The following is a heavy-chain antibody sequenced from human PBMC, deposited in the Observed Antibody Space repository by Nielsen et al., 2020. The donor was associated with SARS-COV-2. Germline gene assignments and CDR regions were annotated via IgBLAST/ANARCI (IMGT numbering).Heavy chain of an antibody. V-gene: IGHV3-30*18. CDR3: AKETYYYGSAPARYFDL. D-gene: IGHD3-10*01. CDR1: GFTFSSYG. J-gene: IGHJ2*01. Sequence: GESLKISCAASGFTFSSYGMHWVRQAPGKGLEWVAVISYDGSNKYYADSVKGRFTISRDNSKNTLYLQMNSLRAEDTAVYYCAKETYYYGSAPARYFDLWGRGTLVTVSS. CDR2: ISYDGSNK.